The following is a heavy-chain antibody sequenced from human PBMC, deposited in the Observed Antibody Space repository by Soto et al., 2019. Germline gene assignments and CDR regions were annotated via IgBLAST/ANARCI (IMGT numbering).Heavy chain of an antibody. CDR2: ISYDGSNK. Sequence: ESGGGVVQPGRSLRLSCAASGFTFSSYAMHWVRQAPGKGLEWVAVISYDGSNKYYADSVKGRFTISRDNSKNTLYLQMNSLRAEDTAVYYCAREVLGYCSGGSCYSGGYYYGMDVWGQGTTVTVSS. D-gene: IGHD2-15*01. J-gene: IGHJ6*02. CDR1: GFTFSSYA. V-gene: IGHV3-30-3*01. CDR3: AREVLGYCSGGSCYSGGYYYGMDV.